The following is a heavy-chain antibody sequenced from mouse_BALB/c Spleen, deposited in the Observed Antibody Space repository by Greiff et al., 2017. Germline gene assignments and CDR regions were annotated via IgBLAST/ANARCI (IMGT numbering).Heavy chain of an antibody. CDR3: AREKVTTSHLYAMDY. D-gene: IGHD2-1*01. Sequence: EVQVVESGGDLVKPGGSLKLSCAASGFTFSSYGMSWVRQTPDKRLEWVATISSGGSYTYYPDSVKGRFTISRDNAKNTLYLQMSSLKSEDTAMYYCAREKVTTSHLYAMDYWGQGTSVTVSS. CDR2: ISSGGSYT. V-gene: IGHV5-6*01. J-gene: IGHJ4*01. CDR1: GFTFSSYG.